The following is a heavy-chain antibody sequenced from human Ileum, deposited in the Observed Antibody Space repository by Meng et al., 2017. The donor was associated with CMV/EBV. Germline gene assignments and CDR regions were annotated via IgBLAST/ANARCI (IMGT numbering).Heavy chain of an antibody. CDR2: IYYTGAT. CDR1: GASISSGDYY. J-gene: IGHJ4*02. V-gene: IGHV4-30-4*02. CDR3: ARAKQAAENFDS. Sequence: HVPLPECGPGLGKPCDSLSLTVAGSGASISSGDYYWTWSRHPPGKGLEWIGYIYYTGATYYRPSLESRIVISSDTSKNHFSLTLTSVTAADTAVYFCARAKQAAENFDSWGQGTLVTVSS. D-gene: IGHD6-13*01.